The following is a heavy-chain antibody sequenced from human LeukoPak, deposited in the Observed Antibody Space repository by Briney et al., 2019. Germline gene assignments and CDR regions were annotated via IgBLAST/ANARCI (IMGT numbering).Heavy chain of an antibody. J-gene: IGHJ4*02. CDR3: ASQGGSGSYYHRY. Sequence: SETPSLTCTVSGGSISSYYWSWIRQPPGKGLEWIGYIYYSGSTNYNPSLKSRVTISVDTSKNQFSLKLSSVTAADTAVYYCASQGGSGSYYHRYWGQGTLVTVSS. V-gene: IGHV4-59*01. CDR1: GGSISSYY. D-gene: IGHD3-10*01. CDR2: IYYSGST.